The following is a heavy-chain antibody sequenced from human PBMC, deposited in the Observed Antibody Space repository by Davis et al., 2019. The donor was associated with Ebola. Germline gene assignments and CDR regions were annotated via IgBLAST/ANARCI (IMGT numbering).Heavy chain of an antibody. D-gene: IGHD3-3*01. CDR2: ISGRCFRP. J-gene: IGHJ6*04. CDR1: VITFSSYA. Sequence: GESLKISCTDSVITFSSYAMTWVRQAPGQGLEWVSAISGRCFRPYSADSVKGRFTISRDNSKKTLYLQMNSLRAEDTDVYYCAKSGLSFGVVKYHYGMDVWGKGTTVTVSS. CDR3: AKSGLSFGVVKYHYGMDV. V-gene: IGHV3-23*01.